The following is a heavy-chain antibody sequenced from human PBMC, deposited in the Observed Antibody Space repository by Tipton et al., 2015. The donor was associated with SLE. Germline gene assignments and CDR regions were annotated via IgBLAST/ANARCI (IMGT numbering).Heavy chain of an antibody. Sequence: SLRLSCAASAFTISNSWMNWVRQAPGKGLEWVSAFSGSGGTTNYSDSVKGRFTISRVNSKNTLYLQMNSLRAVDTAVCFCAIGAVGARDDYWGQGTLVAVSP. J-gene: IGHJ4*02. CDR2: FSGSGGTT. V-gene: IGHV3-23*01. CDR1: AFTISNSW. CDR3: AIGAVGARDDY. D-gene: IGHD1-26*01.